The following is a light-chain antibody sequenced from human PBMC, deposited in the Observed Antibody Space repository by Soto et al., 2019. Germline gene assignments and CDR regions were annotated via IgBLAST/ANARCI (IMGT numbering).Light chain of an antibody. V-gene: IGKV1-6*01. CDR2: AAS. CDR3: LQDYNYPRT. CDR1: QSIRND. Sequence: AIQMTQSPSSLSASVGDRVTITCRASQSIRNDLGWYQQKPGKAPKILIYAASSLQSGVPSRCSGSGSGTYFTLTISSLQPEDFATYYCLQDYNYPRTFGQGTKLEIK. J-gene: IGKJ2*01.